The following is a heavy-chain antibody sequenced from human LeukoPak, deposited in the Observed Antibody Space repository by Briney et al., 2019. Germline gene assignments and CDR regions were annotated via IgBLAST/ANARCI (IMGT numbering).Heavy chain of an antibody. Sequence: ASVKVSCKASGYTFTSYGISWVRQAPGQGPEWMGWISAYNGNTNYAQKLQGRVTMTTDTSTSTAYMELRSLRSDDTAVYYCARGQWTRYYYGMDVWGQGTTVTVSS. V-gene: IGHV1-18*01. CDR3: ARGQWTRYYYGMDV. D-gene: IGHD6-19*01. J-gene: IGHJ6*02. CDR2: ISAYNGNT. CDR1: GYTFTSYG.